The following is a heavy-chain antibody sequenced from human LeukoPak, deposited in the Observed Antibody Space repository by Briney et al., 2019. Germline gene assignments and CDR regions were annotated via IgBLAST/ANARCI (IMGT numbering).Heavy chain of an antibody. CDR2: IKQDGSEK. Sequence: GGPLRLSCAASGFTFSSYWMSWVRQAPGKGLEWVANIKQDGSEKYYVDSVKGRFTISRDNAKNSLYLQMNSLRAEDTAVYYCARVWRRVAGGALDYWGQGTLVTVSS. CDR3: ARVWRRVAGGALDY. D-gene: IGHD6-19*01. J-gene: IGHJ4*02. CDR1: GFTFSSYW. V-gene: IGHV3-7*01.